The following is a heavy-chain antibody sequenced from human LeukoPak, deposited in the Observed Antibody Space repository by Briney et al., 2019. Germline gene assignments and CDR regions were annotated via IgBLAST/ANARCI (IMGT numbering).Heavy chain of an antibody. CDR3: VRDRAAAQFDY. CDR1: GFTLSSYL. J-gene: IGHJ4*02. Sequence: PGGSLRDSCAASGFTLSSYLMHSVRPAPGKGVVWVARINSDGSSTAYADSVKGRFTISRDNAKNTLYLQMNSLRAEDTAVYYCVRDRAAAQFDYCGQGTLVTVSS. V-gene: IGHV3-74*01. D-gene: IGHD6-13*01. CDR2: INSDGSST.